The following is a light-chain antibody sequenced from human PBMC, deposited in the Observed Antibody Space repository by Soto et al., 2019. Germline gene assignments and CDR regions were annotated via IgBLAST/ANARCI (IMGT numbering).Light chain of an antibody. CDR1: QSVSSSY. Sequence: EIVLTQSPGTLSLSPGERATLSCRASQSVSSSYLAWYQQKPGQAPRLLIYDASSRATGIPDRFSGSGSGTDFTITISRLEPEDFAVYYCQQYGSSPGTFGQGTKVEVK. CDR3: QQYGSSPGT. J-gene: IGKJ1*01. CDR2: DAS. V-gene: IGKV3-20*01.